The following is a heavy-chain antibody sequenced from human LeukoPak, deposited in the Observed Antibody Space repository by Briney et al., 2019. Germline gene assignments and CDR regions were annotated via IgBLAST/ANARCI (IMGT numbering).Heavy chain of an antibody. J-gene: IGHJ4*02. CDR3: ATWDDYGDYVAFEY. CDR2: ISSSATYI. CDR1: GFTFSSYT. V-gene: IGHV3-21*01. D-gene: IGHD4-17*01. Sequence: PGGSLRLSCAGSGFTFSSYTMNWVRQAPGKGLEWVSSISSSATYIYYADSVRGRFTISRDDAKNSLFLHMNSLRAEHTAVYYCATWDDYGDYVAFEYWGQGTLVTVSS.